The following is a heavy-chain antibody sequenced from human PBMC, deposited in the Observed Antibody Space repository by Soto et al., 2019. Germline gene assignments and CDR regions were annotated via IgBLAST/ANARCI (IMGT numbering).Heavy chain of an antibody. CDR3: AREEEAAFDY. J-gene: IGHJ4*02. D-gene: IGHD2-15*01. Sequence: SETLSLTCTVSGGSISSYYWSLIRQPPGKGLEWIGYIYYSGSTNYNPSLKSRVTISVDTSKNQFSLKLSSVTAADTAVYYCAREEEAAFDYWGQGTLVTVSS. CDR2: IYYSGST. V-gene: IGHV4-59*01. CDR1: GGSISSYY.